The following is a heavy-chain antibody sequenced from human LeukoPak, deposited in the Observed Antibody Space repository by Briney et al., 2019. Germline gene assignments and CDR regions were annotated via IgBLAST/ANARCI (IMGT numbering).Heavy chain of an antibody. J-gene: IGHJ4*02. Sequence: GGSLRLSCAVSGFTASIYYMTWVRQAPGKGLEWVSYLYRDGSAHYAVSVKDRFTISSDNSRNTVYLQMNSLRAEDTAVYYCAGGPGWNYFDYWGQGTLVTVSS. CDR1: GFTASIYY. V-gene: IGHV3-66*01. CDR3: AGGPGWNYFDY. D-gene: IGHD2-15*01. CDR2: LYRDGSA.